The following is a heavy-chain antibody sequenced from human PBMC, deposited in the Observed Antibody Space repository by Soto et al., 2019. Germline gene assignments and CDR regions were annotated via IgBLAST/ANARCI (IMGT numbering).Heavy chain of an antibody. CDR2: IIPLFGTP. Sequence: QVQLVQSGAEVKQPGSSVKVSCKASGGIFSTYAISWLRQAPGQGLEWMGGIIPLFGTPNYAQRFQGRVTITEDETTSTTYMERRRLRSEDTAVYYCARDRDAYGSGNYYNRIDFWGQGTLVTVSS. J-gene: IGHJ4*02. CDR1: GGIFSTYA. V-gene: IGHV1-69*01. D-gene: IGHD3-10*01. CDR3: ARDRDAYGSGNYYNRIDF.